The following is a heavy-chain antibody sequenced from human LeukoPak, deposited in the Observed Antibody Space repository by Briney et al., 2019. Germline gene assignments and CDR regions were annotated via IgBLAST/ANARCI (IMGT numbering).Heavy chain of an antibody. Sequence: GGSLRLSCAASGFTFSRYYMSWIRQAPGKGLEWVSYISDSGSNVFYADSVKGRFTISRDKAKNSLALQMNSLRVEDTAVYYCAREKGDLYSSSSKLSLASISSEDAFDIWGQGTMVTVSS. CDR1: GFTFSRYY. J-gene: IGHJ3*02. D-gene: IGHD6-6*01. V-gene: IGHV3-11*01. CDR3: AREKGDLYSSSSKLSLASISSEDAFDI. CDR2: ISDSGSNV.